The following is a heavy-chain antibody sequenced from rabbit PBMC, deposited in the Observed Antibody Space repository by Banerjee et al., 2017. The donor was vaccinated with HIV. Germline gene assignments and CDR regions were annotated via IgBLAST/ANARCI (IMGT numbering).Heavy chain of an antibody. V-gene: IGHV1S40*01. CDR3: ASRSGWDEYYLRL. D-gene: IGHD4-2*01. Sequence: QSLEESGGGLVQPEGSLTLTCTASGFSFSSSYYMCWVRQAPGKGLEWIACIYAGSSGSTWYASWAKGRFTISRSTSLNTVDLKMTSLTVADTATYFCASRSGWDEYYLRLWGPGTLVTVS. CDR2: IYAGSSGST. J-gene: IGHJ4*01. CDR1: GFSFSSSYY.